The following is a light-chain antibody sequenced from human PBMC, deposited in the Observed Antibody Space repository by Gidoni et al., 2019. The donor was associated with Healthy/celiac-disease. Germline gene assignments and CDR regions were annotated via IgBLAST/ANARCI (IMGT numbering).Light chain of an antibody. V-gene: IGKV1-27*01. CDR3: QKYNSAPPIT. CDR2: AAS. CDR1: QGISTY. Sequence: DIQMTQSPSSLSASVGDRVTITCRASQGISTYLAWYQQKPGKVPKLLIYAASTLQSGVPSRFSGSGSGTDFTLTISSLQPEDVATYYCQKYNSAPPITFGQXTRLEIK. J-gene: IGKJ5*01.